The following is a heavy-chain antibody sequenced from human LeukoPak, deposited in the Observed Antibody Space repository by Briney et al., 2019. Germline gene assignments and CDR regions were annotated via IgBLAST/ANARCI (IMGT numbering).Heavy chain of an antibody. CDR2: ISAYNGNT. V-gene: IGHV1-18*01. J-gene: IGHJ6*02. Sequence: ASVKVSCKASGYTFTSYGISWVRQAPGRRLELMGWISAYNGNTNYAQKLQGRDTMTTDTSTSTAYMELRSLRSDDTAVYYCARDSRQIAAAAPGYYYGMDVWGQGTTVTVSS. CDR1: GYTFTSYG. D-gene: IGHD6-13*01. CDR3: ARDSRQIAAAAPGYYYGMDV.